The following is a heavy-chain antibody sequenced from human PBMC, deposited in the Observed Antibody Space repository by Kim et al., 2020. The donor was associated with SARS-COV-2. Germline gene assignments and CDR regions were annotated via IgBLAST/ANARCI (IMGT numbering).Heavy chain of an antibody. V-gene: IGHV4-34*01. D-gene: IGHD2-2*03. CDR2: INHSGST. J-gene: IGHJ6*01. CDR1: GGSFSGYY. Sequence: SETLSHTCAVYGGSFSGYYWSWIRQPPGKGLEWIGEINHSGSTNYNPSLKSRVTISVDTSKNQFSLKLSSVTAADTAVYYCARSGYCSSTSCYLAYYYYG. CDR3: ARSGYCSSTSCYLAYYYYG.